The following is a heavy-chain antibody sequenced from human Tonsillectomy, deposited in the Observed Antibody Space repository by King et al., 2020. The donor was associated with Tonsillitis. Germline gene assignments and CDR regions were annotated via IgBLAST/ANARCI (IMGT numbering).Heavy chain of an antibody. CDR2: ISWNSGNI. J-gene: IGHJ3*02. CDR3: TKDSSPSITAHDAFHI. Sequence: VQLVESGGGLVQPGRSLRLSCEASGFAFDDYAMHWVRQAPGKGLEWVSGISWNSGNIGYADSVKGRFTISRDSAKNSLYLQMNSLRAEDTALYYCTKDSSPSITAHDAFHIWGQGTLVTVSS. CDR1: GFAFDDYA. V-gene: IGHV3-9*01. D-gene: IGHD6-6*01.